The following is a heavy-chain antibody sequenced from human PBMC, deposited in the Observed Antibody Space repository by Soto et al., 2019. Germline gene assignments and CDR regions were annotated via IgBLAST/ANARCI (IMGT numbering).Heavy chain of an antibody. Sequence: SETLSLTCTVSGGSVSSGSYCWSWIRQPPGKGLEWIGYIYYTGSTNYNPSLKSRVTISVDTSKNQFSLRLSSVTAADTAVYYCARDPGITARPDAFDIWGQGTMVT. V-gene: IGHV4-61*01. D-gene: IGHD6-6*01. J-gene: IGHJ3*02. CDR2: IYYTGST. CDR3: ARDPGITARPDAFDI. CDR1: GGSVSSGSYC.